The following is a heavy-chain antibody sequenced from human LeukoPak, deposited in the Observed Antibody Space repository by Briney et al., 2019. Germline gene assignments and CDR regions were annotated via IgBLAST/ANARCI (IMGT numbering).Heavy chain of an antibody. Sequence: SVTLSLTCTVSGGSISGYYWTWIRQPPGKGLEWIGYIYYSGNTNYNPSLTSRVTISIDTSKNQFSLKLSSVTAADTAMYYCARGLRTGNYYFDYWGQGTLVTVSS. CDR2: IYYSGNT. J-gene: IGHJ4*02. CDR3: ARGLRTGNYYFDY. CDR1: GGSISGYY. D-gene: IGHD2-8*02. V-gene: IGHV4-59*01.